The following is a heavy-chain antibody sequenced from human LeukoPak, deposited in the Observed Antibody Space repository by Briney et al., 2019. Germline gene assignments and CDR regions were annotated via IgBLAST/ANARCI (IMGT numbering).Heavy chain of an antibody. J-gene: IGHJ5*02. CDR3: ARGSSNIAGRDNWFDP. Sequence: ETLSLTCAVYGGSFSGYYWSWIRQPPGKGLEWVSSISTSSSYIDYADSVKGRFTISRDNAKNSLYLQMNSLRADDTAVYYCARGSSNIAGRDNWFDPWGQGTLVTVSS. D-gene: IGHD6-6*01. CDR1: GGSFSGYY. V-gene: IGHV3-21*06. CDR2: ISTSSSYI.